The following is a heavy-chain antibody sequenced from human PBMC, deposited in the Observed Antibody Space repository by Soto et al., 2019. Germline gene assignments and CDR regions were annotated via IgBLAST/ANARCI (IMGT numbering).Heavy chain of an antibody. J-gene: IGHJ4*02. CDR3: AKDSLYYASSPSPGD. CDR2: ISSSRATI. V-gene: IGHV3-48*02. D-gene: IGHD3-3*01. CDR1: GFTFGSYN. Sequence: PGGSLRLSCTASGFTFGSYNMNWVRQAPGKGLEWLSYISSSRATIYYADSVKGRFTISRDNAKNSLYLQMNSLRDEDTAVYYCAKDSLYYASSPSPGDWGQGTLVTVSP.